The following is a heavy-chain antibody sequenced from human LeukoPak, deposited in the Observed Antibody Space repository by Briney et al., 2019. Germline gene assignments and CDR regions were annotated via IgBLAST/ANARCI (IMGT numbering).Heavy chain of an antibody. J-gene: IGHJ4*02. CDR1: GYTFTTYG. V-gene: IGHV1-18*01. Sequence: ASVKVSCKASGYTFTTYGISWVRQAPGQGLECMGWINPKNGNRNSAQKLQGRVTITADESTSTAYMELSSLRSEDTAVYYCARDDRVGATEEGSWNYWGQGTLVTVSS. D-gene: IGHD1-26*01. CDR3: ARDDRVGATEEGSWNY. CDR2: INPKNGNR.